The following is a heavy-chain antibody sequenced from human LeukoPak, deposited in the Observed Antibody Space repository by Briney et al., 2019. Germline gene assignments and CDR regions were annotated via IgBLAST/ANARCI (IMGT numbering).Heavy chain of an antibody. CDR1: GGSFSGYY. D-gene: IGHD6-19*01. V-gene: IGHV4-34*01. J-gene: IGHJ5*02. CDR3: ARAGGIAVAAGGAWFDP. Sequence: PSETLSLTCTVYGGSFSGYYWSWIRQPPGKGLEWIGEINHSGSTYYNPSLKSRVTISVDTSKNQFSLKLSSVTAADTAVYYCARAGGIAVAAGGAWFDPWGQGTLVTVSS. CDR2: INHSGST.